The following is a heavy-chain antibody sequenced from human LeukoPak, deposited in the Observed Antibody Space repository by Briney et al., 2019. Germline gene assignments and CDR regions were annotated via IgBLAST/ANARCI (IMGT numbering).Heavy chain of an antibody. J-gene: IGHJ5*02. CDR1: GGSISGYY. CDR3: ARSITMVRANWFDP. Sequence: PSETLSLTCTVSGGSISGYYWNWIRQPPGKGLEWIGYIYYSGSTNYNPSLKSRVTTSVDTSKNQFSLKLSSVTAADTAVYYCARSITMVRANWFDPWGQGTLVTVSS. V-gene: IGHV4-59*01. D-gene: IGHD3-10*01. CDR2: IYYSGST.